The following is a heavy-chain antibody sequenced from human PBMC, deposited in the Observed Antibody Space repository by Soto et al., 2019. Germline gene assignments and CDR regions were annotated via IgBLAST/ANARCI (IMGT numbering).Heavy chain of an antibody. CDR2: IYYSGST. J-gene: IGHJ6*02. CDR3: ARHQQLGYYYGMDV. Sequence: PSETLSLTCTVSGVPISSSSYYWGWIRQPPGKGLEWIGSIYYSGSTYYNPSLKSRVTISVDTSKNQFSLKLSSVTAADTAVYYCARHQQLGYYYGMDVWGQGTTVTVSS. CDR1: GVPISSSSYY. D-gene: IGHD6-6*01. V-gene: IGHV4-39*01.